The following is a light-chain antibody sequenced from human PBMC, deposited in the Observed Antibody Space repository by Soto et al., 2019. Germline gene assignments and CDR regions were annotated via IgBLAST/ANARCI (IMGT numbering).Light chain of an antibody. Sequence: DVQLTQSPSTLSASVGDRVAITCQASQSIANYLNWFQFRPGKAPQLLISDASHLEPGVPSRFSGERSGSDFTLIINNLQPEDFATYYCQQYEELPLIFGGGTRV. J-gene: IGKJ4*01. V-gene: IGKV1-33*01. CDR2: DAS. CDR1: QSIANY. CDR3: QQYEELPLI.